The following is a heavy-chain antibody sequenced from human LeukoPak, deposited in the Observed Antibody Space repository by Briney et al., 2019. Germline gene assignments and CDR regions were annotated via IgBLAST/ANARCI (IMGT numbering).Heavy chain of an antibody. Sequence: SETLSLTCTVSGGSISSSSYYWGWIRQPPGKGLEWIGSIYYSGSTYYNPSLKSRVTMSVDTSKNQFSLKLSSVTAADTAVYYCARTPYYDILTGYYPYYYYYMDVWGKGTTVTISS. V-gene: IGHV4-39*07. CDR2: IYYSGST. J-gene: IGHJ6*03. CDR1: GGSISSSSYY. D-gene: IGHD3-9*01. CDR3: ARTPYYDILTGYYPYYYYYMDV.